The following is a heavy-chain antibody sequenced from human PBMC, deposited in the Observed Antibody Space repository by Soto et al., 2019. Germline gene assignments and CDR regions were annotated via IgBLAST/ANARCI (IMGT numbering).Heavy chain of an antibody. D-gene: IGHD1-26*01. Sequence: HVQLVQSGGEVKKPGASVKVSCKPSGYTFTNYVISWVRQAPGQGLEYMGWISPFNGHTKYAQKFQGRVTLTTETSTSTAYMELRRLINDDTAVYYCARDAGSESYLAYWGQGTLVSASS. V-gene: IGHV1-18*01. CDR3: ARDAGSESYLAY. CDR1: GYTFTNYV. CDR2: ISPFNGHT. J-gene: IGHJ4*02.